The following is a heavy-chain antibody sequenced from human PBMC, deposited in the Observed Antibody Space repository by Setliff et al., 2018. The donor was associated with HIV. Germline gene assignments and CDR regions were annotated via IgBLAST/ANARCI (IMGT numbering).Heavy chain of an antibody. V-gene: IGHV1-18*01. Sequence: ASVKVSCKASGYSFARYGLSWVRQAPGQGLEWMGWISGFNDNTKYVQKLQGRVTMTTDTSTSTVYMDLRSLRSDDTAVYYCARVPYRSAWFYGGHEAFDVWGQGTMVTVSS. J-gene: IGHJ3*01. CDR2: ISGFNDNT. D-gene: IGHD6-19*01. CDR1: GYSFARYG. CDR3: ARVPYRSAWFYGGHEAFDV.